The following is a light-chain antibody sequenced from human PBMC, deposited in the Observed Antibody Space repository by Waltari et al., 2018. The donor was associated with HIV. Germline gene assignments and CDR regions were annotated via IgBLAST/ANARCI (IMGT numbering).Light chain of an antibody. CDR2: RNN. CDR3: AAWGNSLSLL. J-gene: IGLJ2*01. CDR1: SSNIGSNY. Sequence: QSVLTQPPSASGTPGQRVTISCSGSSSNIGSNYVYWYQQLPGTAPKLLLYRNNQRPSGVPGRCAGAKSGISASLAISGLRSEDEADYYCAAWGNSLSLLFGGGTKLTVL. V-gene: IGLV1-47*01.